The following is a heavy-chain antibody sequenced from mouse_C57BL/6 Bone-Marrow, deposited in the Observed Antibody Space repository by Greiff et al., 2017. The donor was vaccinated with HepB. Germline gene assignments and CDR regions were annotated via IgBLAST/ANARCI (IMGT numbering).Heavy chain of an antibody. CDR2: IDPENGDT. CDR3: TTDYGRDCAMDY. J-gene: IGHJ4*01. D-gene: IGHD1-1*01. V-gene: IGHV14-4*01. Sequence: VQLQQSGAELVRPGASVKLSCTASGFNIKDDYMHWVKQRPEQGLEWIGWIDPENGDTEYASKFQGKATITADTSSNTAYLQLSSLTSEDTAVYYCTTDYGRDCAMDYWGQGTSVTVSS. CDR1: GFNIKDDY.